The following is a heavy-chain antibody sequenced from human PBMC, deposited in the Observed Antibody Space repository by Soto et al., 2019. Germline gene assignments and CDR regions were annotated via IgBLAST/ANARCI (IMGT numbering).Heavy chain of an antibody. CDR2: IYYSGST. D-gene: IGHD6-19*01. Sequence: SETLSLTCTVSGGSISSYYWSWIRQPPGKGLEWIGYIYYSGSTNYNPSLKSRVTISVDTSKNQFSLKLSSVTAADTAVYYCARHGYTSGRTYFDYWGQGTLVTVSS. CDR3: ARHGYTSGRTYFDY. V-gene: IGHV4-59*08. J-gene: IGHJ4*02. CDR1: GGSISSYY.